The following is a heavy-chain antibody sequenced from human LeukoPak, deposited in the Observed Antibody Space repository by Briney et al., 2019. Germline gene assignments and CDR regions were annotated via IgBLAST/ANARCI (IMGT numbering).Heavy chain of an antibody. D-gene: IGHD3-10*01. CDR1: GGSISSYY. V-gene: IGHV4-59*01. Sequence: SETLSLTCTVSGGSISSYYWSWIRQPPGKGLEWIGYIYYSGSTNYNPSLKSRVTISVDTSKNQFSLKLSSVTAADTALYYCARAYGSGSYLFDYWGQGTLVTVSS. CDR2: IYYSGST. CDR3: ARAYGSGSYLFDY. J-gene: IGHJ4*02.